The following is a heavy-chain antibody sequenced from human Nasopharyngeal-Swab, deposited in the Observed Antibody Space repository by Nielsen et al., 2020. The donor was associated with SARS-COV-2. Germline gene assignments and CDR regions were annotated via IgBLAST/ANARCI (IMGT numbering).Heavy chain of an antibody. J-gene: IGHJ3*02. CDR2: ISSSSSTI. CDR1: GFTFSSYS. Sequence: GESLKISCAASGFTFSSYSMNWVRQAPGKGLEWVSYISSSSSTIYYADSVKGRLTISRDNAKNSLYLQMNSRRAEDTAVYYCAREVLRFLEWLLPSDAFDIWGQGTMVTVSS. CDR3: AREVLRFLEWLLPSDAFDI. V-gene: IGHV3-48*01. D-gene: IGHD3-3*01.